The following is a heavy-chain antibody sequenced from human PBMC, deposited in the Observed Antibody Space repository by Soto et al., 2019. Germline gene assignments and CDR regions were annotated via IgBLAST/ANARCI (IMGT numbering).Heavy chain of an antibody. CDR1: GGSFGSFY. CDR2: LTHSGGP. D-gene: IGHD3-10*01. J-gene: IGHJ3*02. Sequence: QVQLQQWGAGLLKPSETLSLTCAVYGGSFGSFYWTWIRQTPGKGLEWIGELTHSGGPNYNLSLTSRVTISLDTSKNEFSLNLTAVTAAATAVYYCAIGLEPYYPEAFDIWGPGTMVSVSA. V-gene: IGHV4-34*01. CDR3: AIGLEPYYPEAFDI.